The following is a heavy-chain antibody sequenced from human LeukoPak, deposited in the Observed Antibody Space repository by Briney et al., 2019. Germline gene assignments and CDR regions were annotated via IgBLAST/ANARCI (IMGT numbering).Heavy chain of an antibody. CDR2: IIPIFGTA. CDR1: GGTFSSYA. V-gene: IGHV1-69*05. D-gene: IGHD5-18*01. J-gene: IGHJ4*02. CDR3: ARGPSGTAMVPFDY. Sequence: SVKVSCKASGGTFSSYAISWVRQAPGQGLEWMGGIIPIFGTANYAQKFQGSVTITTDESTSTAYMELSSLRSEDTAVYYCARGPSGTAMVPFDYWGQGTPVTVSS.